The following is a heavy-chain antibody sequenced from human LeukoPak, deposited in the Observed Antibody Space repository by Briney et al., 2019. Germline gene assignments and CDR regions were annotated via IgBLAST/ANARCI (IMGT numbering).Heavy chain of an antibody. CDR1: GFTSSSYW. J-gene: IGHJ5*02. Sequence: GGSLRLSCAASGFTSSSYWMSWVRQAPGKGLEWVANIKQDGSEKYYVDSVKGRFTISRDNAKNSLYLQMNSLRAEDTAVYYCARVYRVLRFLEWLSRSRGTFDPWGQGTLVTVSS. D-gene: IGHD3-3*01. CDR2: IKQDGSEK. CDR3: ARVYRVLRFLEWLSRSRGTFDP. V-gene: IGHV3-7*01.